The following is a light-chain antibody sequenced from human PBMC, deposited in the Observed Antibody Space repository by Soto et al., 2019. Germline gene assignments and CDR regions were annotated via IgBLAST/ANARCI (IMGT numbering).Light chain of an antibody. CDR3: AAWDDSLTGLNV. J-gene: IGLJ1*01. V-gene: IGLV1-44*01. Sequence: QSVLSQPPSASGTPGQRVAISCSGSSSNIGRNTVNWYQQLPGTAPKLLIYNNNQRPSGVPDRFSGSKSGTSASLAISGLQSEDEADYYRAAWDDSLTGLNVFGTGTKLTVL. CDR1: SSNIGRNT. CDR2: NNN.